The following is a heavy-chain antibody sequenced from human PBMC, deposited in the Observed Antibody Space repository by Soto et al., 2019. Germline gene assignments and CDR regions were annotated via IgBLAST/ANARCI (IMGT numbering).Heavy chain of an antibody. CDR3: AREISIDYDSSGYPVSGFYY. CDR1: GGSISSGGYY. J-gene: IGHJ4*01. V-gene: IGHV4-31*03. D-gene: IGHD3-22*01. CDR2: IYYSGST. Sequence: SETLSLTCTVSGGSISSGGYYWSWIRQHPGKGLEWIGYIYYSGSTYYNPSLKSRVTISVDTSKNQFSLKLSSVTAADTAVYYCAREISIDYDSSGYPVSGFYYWCQGTLVTVSS.